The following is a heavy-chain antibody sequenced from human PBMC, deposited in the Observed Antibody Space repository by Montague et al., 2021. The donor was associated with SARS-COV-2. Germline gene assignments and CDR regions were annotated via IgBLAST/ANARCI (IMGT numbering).Heavy chain of an antibody. D-gene: IGHD6-19*01. CDR3: AKGWDPSGWIAIYDP. Sequence: SLRLSCAASGFIFSNYAMNWVRQTPGKGLEWVSVIYGDGSKTYYADSVKGRFTISRDNSKNTLYLQMNSLRTEDTALYYCAKGWDPSGWIAIYDPWGQGTLVPVSS. CDR1: GFIFSNYA. J-gene: IGHJ5*02. V-gene: IGHV3-23*03. CDR2: IYGDGSKT.